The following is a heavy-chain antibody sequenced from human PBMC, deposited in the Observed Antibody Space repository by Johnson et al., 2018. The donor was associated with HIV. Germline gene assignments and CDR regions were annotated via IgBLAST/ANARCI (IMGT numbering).Heavy chain of an antibody. Sequence: VQLVEFGGGLVQPGGSLRLSCAASGFTFSSYWMSWVRQAPGKGLEWVANIKQDGSEKYYVDSVTGRFTISRDNAKNSLYLQMNSLRAEDTAVYYCARGRRIQLWLLADAFDIWGQGTMVTVSS. D-gene: IGHD5-18*01. CDR2: IKQDGSEK. J-gene: IGHJ3*02. V-gene: IGHV3-7*02. CDR3: ARGRRIQLWLLADAFDI. CDR1: GFTFSSYW.